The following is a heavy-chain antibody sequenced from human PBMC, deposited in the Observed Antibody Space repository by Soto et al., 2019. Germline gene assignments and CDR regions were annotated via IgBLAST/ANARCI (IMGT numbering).Heavy chain of an antibody. CDR3: ARLLYHDTSGLQYYYFDL. CDR2: VFYTGTT. Sequence: QVQLQGSGPGLVKASETLSLTCTVSGGSTSRYHWGWVRQPPGQGLEWVGYVFYTGTTRYNPSLSARVNMSVDTSRKLFYLKLSSVTAANTAVYYCARLLYHDTSGLQYYYFDLWVQRTLVTVSS. CDR1: GGSTSRYH. D-gene: IGHD3-22*01. J-gene: IGHJ4*02. V-gene: IGHV4-59*01.